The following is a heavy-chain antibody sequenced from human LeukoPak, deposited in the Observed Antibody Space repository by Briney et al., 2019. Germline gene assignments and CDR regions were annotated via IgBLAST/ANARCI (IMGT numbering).Heavy chain of an antibody. V-gene: IGHV3-74*01. D-gene: IGHD3-10*02. CDR3: AELGITMIGGV. CDR2: INDDGSAT. J-gene: IGHJ6*04. CDR1: GFTFSSYW. Sequence: GGSLRLSCAASGFTFSSYWMHWVRQVPGKGLVWVSRINDDGSATFYADSVKGRFTISRDNAKNTLFLQMNSLRAEDTAVYYCAELGITMIGGVWGKGTTVTISS.